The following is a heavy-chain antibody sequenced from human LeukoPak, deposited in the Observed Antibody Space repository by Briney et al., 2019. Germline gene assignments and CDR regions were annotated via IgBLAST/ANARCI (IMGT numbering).Heavy chain of an antibody. J-gene: IGHJ4*02. CDR2: IYTSGST. CDR3: ASDIAVAGDFDY. Sequence: SETLSLTCTVSGGSISSHYWSWIRQPAGKGLEWIGRIYTSGSTNYNPSLKSRVTMSVDTSKNQFSLKLSSVTAADTAVYYCASDIAVAGDFDYWGQGTLVTVSS. D-gene: IGHD6-19*01. CDR1: GGSISSHY. V-gene: IGHV4-4*07.